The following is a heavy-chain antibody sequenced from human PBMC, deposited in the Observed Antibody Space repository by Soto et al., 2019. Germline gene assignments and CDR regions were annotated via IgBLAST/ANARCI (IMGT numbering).Heavy chain of an antibody. CDR1: GFTFDTFA. V-gene: IGHV3-23*01. J-gene: IGHJ4*02. D-gene: IGHD1-26*01. Sequence: PGGSLRLSCAASGFTFDTFAMIWVRQAPGKGLEWVSRSSVSEDGTYYADSVKGRFTISRDNPKSTLYLHMNSLRAEDTAVYYCARDGGVGGSYYLDYWGQGTSVTVSS. CDR3: ARDGGVGGSYYLDY. CDR2: SSVSEDGT.